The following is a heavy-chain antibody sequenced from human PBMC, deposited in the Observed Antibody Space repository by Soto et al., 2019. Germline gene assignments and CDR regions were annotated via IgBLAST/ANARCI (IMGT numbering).Heavy chain of an antibody. Sequence: EVQLVESGGGLVQPGGSLRLSCAASGLTFSTYWIHWVRQAPGKGLVWVSRINGDGRSTSYADSVKGRFTISRDNTKNTVYLQMNSLGAADTAVYYWARGGPDNWSDGHFDYWGQGTLVTVSS. V-gene: IGHV3-74*01. J-gene: IGHJ4*02. CDR3: ARGGPDNWSDGHFDY. CDR2: INGDGRST. D-gene: IGHD1-20*01. CDR1: GLTFSTYW.